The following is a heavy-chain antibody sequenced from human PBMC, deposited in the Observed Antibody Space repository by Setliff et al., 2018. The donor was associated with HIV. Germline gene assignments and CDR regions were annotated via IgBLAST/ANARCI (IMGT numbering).Heavy chain of an antibody. J-gene: IGHJ3*02. CDR2: FYREEGEA. D-gene: IGHD3-10*01. CDR1: GHTLTKLS. Sequence: ASVKVSCKVSGHTLTKLSMHWVRQAPGKGLEWMGAFYREEGEAFYPQNFQGRLTMTEDTSTDTAYMELISLRFEDTAVYFCATGSEGVIIHEAFDMWGQGTMVTVSS. V-gene: IGHV1-24*01. CDR3: ATGSEGVIIHEAFDM.